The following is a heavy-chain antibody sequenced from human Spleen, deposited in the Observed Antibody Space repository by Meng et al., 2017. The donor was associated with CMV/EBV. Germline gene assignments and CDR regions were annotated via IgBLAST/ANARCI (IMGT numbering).Heavy chain of an antibody. CDR1: GFTLSDDY. D-gene: IGHD3-22*01. CDR2: ISSSGTTI. V-gene: IGHV3-11*04. J-gene: IGHJ4*02. CDR3: ARDSSGYCWFDY. Sequence: GGSLRLSCAASGFTLSDDYMSWIRQAPGKGLEWVSYISSSGTTIYYADSVKGRFTISRDNAKNSLYLQMNSLRAEDTAVYYCARDSSGYCWFDYWGQGTLVTVSS.